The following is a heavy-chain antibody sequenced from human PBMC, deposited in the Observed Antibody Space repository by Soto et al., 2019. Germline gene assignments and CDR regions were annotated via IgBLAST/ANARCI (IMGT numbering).Heavy chain of an antibody. CDR2: IYPSGDT. J-gene: IGHJ4*02. CDR1: GGSLSSGGFS. D-gene: IGHD2-21*02. V-gene: IGHV4-30-2*01. Sequence: PSETLSLTCAVSGGSLSSGGFSWSWIRQPPGKGLEWIGYIYPSGDTFYSPSLKSRVTISLDRSKNQFSLKLSSVAAADTAVYYCARGGDYYFDYWGQGTLVTVSS. CDR3: ARGGDYYFDY.